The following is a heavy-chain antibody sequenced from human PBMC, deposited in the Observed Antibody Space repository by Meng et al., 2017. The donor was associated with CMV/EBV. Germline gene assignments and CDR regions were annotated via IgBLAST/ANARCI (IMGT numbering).Heavy chain of an antibody. CDR1: FTFTNAW. D-gene: IGHD3-3*01. J-gene: IGHJ4*02. V-gene: IGHV3-15*07. CDR2: IKSKTDGGTT. Sequence: FTFTNAWIHWVRQSPGKGLASVCRIKSKTDGGTTDYAAPVQGRFTISRDDSKNTLYLQMNSLKSEDTAVYYCTTVLDYDFWSGSRGYWGQGTLVTVSS. CDR3: TTVLDYDFWSGSRGY.